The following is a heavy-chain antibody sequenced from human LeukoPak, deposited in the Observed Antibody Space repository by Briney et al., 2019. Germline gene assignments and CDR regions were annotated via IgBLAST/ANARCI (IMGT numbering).Heavy chain of an antibody. Sequence: PGGSLRLSCAASGFTFSTYNMNWVRQAPGKGLEWVSSITSSSSYIYYADSVKGRFTISRDNAKNTLYLQMNSLRAEDTAVYYCARDLRGNSEIDYWGQGTLVAVSS. V-gene: IGHV3-21*01. CDR2: ITSSSSYI. J-gene: IGHJ4*02. CDR1: GFTFSTYN. CDR3: ARDLRGNSEIDY. D-gene: IGHD4-23*01.